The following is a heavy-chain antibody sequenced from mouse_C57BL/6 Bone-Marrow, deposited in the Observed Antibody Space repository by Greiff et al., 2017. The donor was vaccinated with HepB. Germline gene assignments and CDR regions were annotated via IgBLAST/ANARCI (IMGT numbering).Heavy chain of an antibody. Sequence: VKLQQPGAELVRPGTSVKLSCKASGYTFTSYWMHWVKQRPGQGLEWIGVIDPSDSYTNYNQKFKGKATLTVDTSSSTAYMQLSSLTSEDSAVYYCARFITTVVADYWGQGTTLTVSS. CDR1: GYTFTSYW. CDR3: ARFITTVVADY. V-gene: IGHV1-59*01. CDR2: IDPSDSYT. J-gene: IGHJ2*01. D-gene: IGHD1-1*01.